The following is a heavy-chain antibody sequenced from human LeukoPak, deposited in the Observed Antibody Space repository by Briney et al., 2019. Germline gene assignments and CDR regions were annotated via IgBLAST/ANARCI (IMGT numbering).Heavy chain of an antibody. D-gene: IGHD2-15*01. CDR3: ASIGYCSGGSCYGTGAFDY. CDR1: GFTFSDYY. J-gene: IGHJ4*02. CDR2: ISSSGSTI. V-gene: IGHV3-11*01. Sequence: PGGSLRLSCAASGFTFSDYYMSWIRQAPGKGLEWVSYISSSGSTIYYADSVKGRFTTSRDNAKNSLYLQMNSLRAEDTAVYYCASIGYCSGGSCYGTGAFDYWGQGTLVTVSS.